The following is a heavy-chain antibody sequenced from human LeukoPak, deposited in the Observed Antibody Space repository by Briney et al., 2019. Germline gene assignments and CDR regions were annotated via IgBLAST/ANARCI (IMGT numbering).Heavy chain of an antibody. CDR3: ARADTAMVYDYFDY. Sequence: GGSLRLSCAASGFTFSSYWMHWVRQAPGEGLVWVSRINSDGSSTSYADSVKGRFTISRDNAKNTLYLQMNSLRAEDTAVYYCARADTAMVYDYFDYWGHGTLVTVSS. D-gene: IGHD5-18*01. V-gene: IGHV3-74*01. J-gene: IGHJ4*01. CDR2: INSDGSST. CDR1: GFTFSSYW.